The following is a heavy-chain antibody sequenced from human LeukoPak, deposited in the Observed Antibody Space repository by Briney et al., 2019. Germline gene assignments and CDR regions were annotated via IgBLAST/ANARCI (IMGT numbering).Heavy chain of an antibody. J-gene: IGHJ3*02. D-gene: IGHD6-13*01. CDR3: ARGRNTEDLGQQLVRRAYAFDI. Sequence: SETLSLTCAVYGGSFSGYYWSWIRQPPGKGLEWIGEINHSGSTNYNPSLKSRVTISVDTSKNQFSLKLSSVTAADTAVYYCARGRNTEDLGQQLVRRAYAFDIWGQGTMVTVSS. V-gene: IGHV4-34*01. CDR1: GGSFSGYY. CDR2: INHSGST.